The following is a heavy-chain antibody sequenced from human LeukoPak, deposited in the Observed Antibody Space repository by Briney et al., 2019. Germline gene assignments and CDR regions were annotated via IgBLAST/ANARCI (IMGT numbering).Heavy chain of an antibody. J-gene: IGHJ4*02. CDR3: AKITKATTPNY. D-gene: IGHD4-17*01. CDR2: ITDSGRKT. V-gene: IGHV3-23*01. CDR1: GFTFSTYA. Sequence: PGVSLRLSCAASGFTFSTYAMNWVRQASGRGLEWVSGITDSGRKTYYADSVKGRFSISRDNSKNTVYLQMSDLRAEDTAVYYCAKITKATTPNYWGQGTLVTVSS.